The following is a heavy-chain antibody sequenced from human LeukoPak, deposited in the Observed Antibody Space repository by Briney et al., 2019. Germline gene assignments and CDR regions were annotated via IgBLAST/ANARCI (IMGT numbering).Heavy chain of an antibody. Sequence: SETLSLTCTVSGGSISSYYWSWIRQPPGKGLEWIGEIDHSGRTNSNASLKSRVTLSVDMSKNQFSLKLSSVTAADTAVYYCARGQGYGDYGGQWFDPWGQGTLVTVSS. V-gene: IGHV4-34*01. J-gene: IGHJ5*02. CDR2: IDHSGRT. D-gene: IGHD4-17*01. CDR1: GGSISSYY. CDR3: ARGQGYGDYGGQWFDP.